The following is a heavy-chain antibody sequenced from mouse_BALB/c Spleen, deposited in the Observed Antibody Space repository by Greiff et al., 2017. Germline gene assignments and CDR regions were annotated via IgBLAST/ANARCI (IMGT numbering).Heavy chain of an antibody. CDR1: GFNIKDTY. D-gene: IGHD1-1*01. CDR3: ARSRYYGSSSYAMDY. CDR2: IDPANGNT. Sequence: EVKLMESGAELVKPGASVKLSCTASGFNIKDTYMHWVKQRPEQGLEWIGRIDPANGNTKYDPKFQGKATITADTSSNTAYLQLSSLTSEDTAVYYCARSRYYGSSSYAMDYWGQGTSVTVSS. J-gene: IGHJ4*01. V-gene: IGHV14-3*02.